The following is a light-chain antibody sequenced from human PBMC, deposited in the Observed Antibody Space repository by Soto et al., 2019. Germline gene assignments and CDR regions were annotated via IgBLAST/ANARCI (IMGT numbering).Light chain of an antibody. Sequence: DIQLTQSPPSVSASIGDRVNITCRASQDVAGYLAWYQQKPRRAPKLLISAASTLQTGVPTRFSGSGSGTEFTLFISNLQPEDFATYYCQQRYNWPPLTFGGGTKVEMK. J-gene: IGKJ4*01. CDR1: QDVAGY. V-gene: IGKV1-9*01. CDR3: QQRYNWPPLT. CDR2: AAS.